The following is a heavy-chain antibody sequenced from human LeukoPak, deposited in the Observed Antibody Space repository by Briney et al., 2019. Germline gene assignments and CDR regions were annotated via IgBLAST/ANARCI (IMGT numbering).Heavy chain of an antibody. CDR2: IYSGGST. Sequence: GGSLRLSCAASGFTVSSNYMSWVRQAPGKGLEWVSVIYSGGSTYYADSVKGRFTISISRDNSKNTLYLQMNSLRAEDTAVYYCAKDRNSGSYLPFDYWGQGTLVTVSS. CDR3: AKDRNSGSYLPFDY. V-gene: IGHV3-66*01. J-gene: IGHJ4*02. CDR1: GFTVSSNY. D-gene: IGHD1-26*01.